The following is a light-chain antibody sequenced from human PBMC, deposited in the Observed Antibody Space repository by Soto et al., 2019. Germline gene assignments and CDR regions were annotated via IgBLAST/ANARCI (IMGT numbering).Light chain of an antibody. CDR2: GAS. J-gene: IGKJ4*01. CDR3: QQYNDWPLT. V-gene: IGKV3-15*01. Sequence: EIMMTQSPATLSVSPGDRATLSCRASQSVNSRLAWYQQKVGQAPRLLIYGASTRATSIRARFSGSGSGTEVSLTISSLQSEDFAAYCCQQYNDWPLTFGGGTIVEI. CDR1: QSVNSR.